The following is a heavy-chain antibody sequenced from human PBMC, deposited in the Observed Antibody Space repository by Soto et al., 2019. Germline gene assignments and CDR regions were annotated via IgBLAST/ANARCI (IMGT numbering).Heavy chain of an antibody. Sequence: SETLSLTCTVSGGSISSYYWSWIRQPPGKGLEWIGYIYYSGSTNYNPSLKSRVTISVDTSKNQFSLKLSSVTAADTAVYYCARDMSVDYSKMPDLMDVWGKGTTVTVSS. CDR1: GGSISSYY. CDR3: ARDMSVDYSKMPDLMDV. CDR2: IYYSGST. D-gene: IGHD4-4*01. V-gene: IGHV4-59*01. J-gene: IGHJ6*04.